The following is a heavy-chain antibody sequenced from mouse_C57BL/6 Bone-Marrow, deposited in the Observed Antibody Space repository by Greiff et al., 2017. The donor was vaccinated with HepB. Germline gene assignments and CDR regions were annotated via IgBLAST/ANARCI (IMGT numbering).Heavy chain of an antibody. CDR1: GYTFTDYN. CDR2: INPNNGGT. CDR3: ARGLTGPDY. D-gene: IGHD4-1*01. Sequence: EVKLVESGPELVKPGASVKMSCKASGYTFTDYNMHWVKQSHGKSLEWIGYINPNNGGTSYNQKFKGKATLTVNKSSSTAYMELRSLTSEDSAVYYCARGLTGPDYWGQGTTLTVSS. V-gene: IGHV1-22*01. J-gene: IGHJ2*01.